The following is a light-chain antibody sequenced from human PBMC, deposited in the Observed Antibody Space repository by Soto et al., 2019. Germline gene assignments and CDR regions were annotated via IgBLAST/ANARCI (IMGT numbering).Light chain of an antibody. J-gene: IGLJ3*02. Sequence: QSALTQPASVSGSPGQSITISCTGTISDVGSYDLVSWYQQHPGKAPKLMIYEGSKRPSGVSSRFSGSKSGNTASLTISGLQAEDEADYYCRSYAGSSTSWVFGGGTQLTVL. CDR2: EGS. CDR3: RSYAGSSTSWV. V-gene: IGLV2-23*01. CDR1: ISDVGSYDL.